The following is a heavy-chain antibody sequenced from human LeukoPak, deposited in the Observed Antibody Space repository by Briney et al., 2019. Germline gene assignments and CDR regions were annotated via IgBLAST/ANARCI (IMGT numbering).Heavy chain of an antibody. CDR2: IYTSGST. V-gene: IGHV4-61*02. CDR3: ASSGWDNYYYYYMDV. Sequence: SETLSLTCTVSGGSISSGSYYWSWIRQPAGKGLEWIGRIYTSGSTNHNPSLKSRVTISVDTSKNQFSLKLSSVTAADTAVYYCASSGWDNYYYYYMDVWGKGTTVTISS. J-gene: IGHJ6*03. CDR1: GGSISSGSYY. D-gene: IGHD6-19*01.